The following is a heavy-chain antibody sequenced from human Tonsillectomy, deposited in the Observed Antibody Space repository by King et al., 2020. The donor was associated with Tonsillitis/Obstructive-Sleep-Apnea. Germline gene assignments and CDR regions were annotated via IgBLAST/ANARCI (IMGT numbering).Heavy chain of an antibody. J-gene: IGHJ4*02. V-gene: IGHV3-73*01. CDR3: TQFSFLAPPFFDY. CDR2: IRSKANNYAT. D-gene: IGHD3-3*01. CDR1: GFTFSGSA. Sequence: VQLVESGGGLVQPGGSLKLSCAASGFTFSGSAIHWVRQASGKGLEWVARIRSKANNYATVYAASVKGRFTISRDDSKNTAYLQMNSLKTEDTAVYYCTQFSFLAPPFFDYWGQGTLVTVSS.